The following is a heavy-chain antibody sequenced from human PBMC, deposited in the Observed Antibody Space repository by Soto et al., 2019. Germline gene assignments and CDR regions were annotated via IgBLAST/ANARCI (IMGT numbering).Heavy chain of an antibody. CDR2: IYYSGST. D-gene: IGHD2-15*01. Sequence: SETLSLTCTVSGGSISSSSYYWGWIRQPPGKGLEWIGSIYYSGSTYYNPSLKSRVTISVDTSKNQFSLKLSSVTAADTAVYYCARHRWVASTYYFDYWGQGTLVTVSS. CDR1: GGSISSSSYY. V-gene: IGHV4-39*01. J-gene: IGHJ4*02. CDR3: ARHRWVASTYYFDY.